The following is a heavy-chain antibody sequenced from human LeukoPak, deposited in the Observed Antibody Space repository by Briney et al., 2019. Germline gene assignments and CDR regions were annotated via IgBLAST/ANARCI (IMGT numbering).Heavy chain of an antibody. V-gene: IGHV1-2*02. J-gene: IGHJ4*02. CDR2: INPNSGDT. CDR3: ARDRSQGRDFDY. Sequence: VASVKVSCKPSGYTFTGYYMHWVRQAPGQGLAWMGWINPNSGDTNYAQKFQGRVTMTRDTSISTPYMDLSRRTSDDTAVYYCARDRSQGRDFDYWGQGTLVTVSS. CDR1: GYTFTGYY. D-gene: IGHD3-10*01.